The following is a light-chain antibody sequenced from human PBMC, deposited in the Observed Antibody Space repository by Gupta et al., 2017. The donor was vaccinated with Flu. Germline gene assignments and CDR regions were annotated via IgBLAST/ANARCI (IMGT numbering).Light chain of an antibody. V-gene: IGLV1-40*01. CDR1: PSNIGANSD. J-gene: IGLJ1*01. CDR3: QSFDSGLNAYV. Sequence: QSVLTQPPSVSGAPGQRVPISCTGTPSNIGANSDVQWYQHLPETAPKLLIYGNFDRPSGGPDRFSGSKSGISASLAITGLQADDEADYYGQSFDSGLNAYVFGTGTKVTVL. CDR2: GNF.